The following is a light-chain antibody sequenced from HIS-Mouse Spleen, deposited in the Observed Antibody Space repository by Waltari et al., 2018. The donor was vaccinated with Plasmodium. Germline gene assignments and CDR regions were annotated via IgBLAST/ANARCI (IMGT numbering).Light chain of an antibody. CDR3: NSRDSSGNHLV. V-gene: IGLV3-19*01. CDR1: NPRSYY. Sequence: SSELTQDPAVSVALGQTVRITCHGANPRSYYASWYPQKQGQAPVLVIYGKNNRPSGIPDRFSGSSSGNTASLTITGAQAEDEADYYCNSRDSSGNHLVFGGGTKLTVL. CDR2: GKN. J-gene: IGLJ2*01.